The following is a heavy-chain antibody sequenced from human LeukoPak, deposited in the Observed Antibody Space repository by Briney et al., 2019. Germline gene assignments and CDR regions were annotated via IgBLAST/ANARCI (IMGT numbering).Heavy chain of an antibody. V-gene: IGHV1-46*01. CDR1: GYTFTSYY. CDR3: ARVYYYDSSGYSTSMYYFDY. D-gene: IGHD3-22*01. J-gene: IGHJ4*02. CDR2: INLSGGST. Sequence: ASVKVSCKASGYTFTSYYMHWVRQAPGQGLEWMGIINLSGGSTSYAQKFQGRVTMTRDTSTSTVYMELSSLRSEDTAVYYCARVYYYDSSGYSTSMYYFDYWGQGTLVTVSS.